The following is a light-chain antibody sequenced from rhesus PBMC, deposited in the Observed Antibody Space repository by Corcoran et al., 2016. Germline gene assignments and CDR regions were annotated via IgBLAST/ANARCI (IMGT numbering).Light chain of an antibody. CDR3: LQSSYWPRT. Sequence: EIVMTQSPATLVLSPGERATLSCRASQSVSSYLAWYQQKPGQAPRLLIYGASSRATGIPDRFSGSESGTEFTLTISSLGPEDVGVYFCLQSSYWPRTFGRGTKVEIE. CDR2: GAS. J-gene: IGKJ1*01. V-gene: IGKV3-24*04. CDR1: QSVSSY.